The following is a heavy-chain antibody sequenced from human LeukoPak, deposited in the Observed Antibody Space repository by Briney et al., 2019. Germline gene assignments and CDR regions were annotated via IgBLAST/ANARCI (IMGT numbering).Heavy chain of an antibody. Sequence: GGSLRLSCAASGFTFSSYEMSWVRQAPGKGLEWVSFIYYDDRTHYSDSVKGRFTISRDNSKNTLYLQMNSLRAEDTAVYYCARRAGAYSHPYDYWGQGTLVTVSS. V-gene: IGHV3-53*01. J-gene: IGHJ4*02. CDR3: ARRAGAYSHPYDY. CDR2: IYYDDRT. CDR1: GFTFSSYE. D-gene: IGHD4/OR15-4a*01.